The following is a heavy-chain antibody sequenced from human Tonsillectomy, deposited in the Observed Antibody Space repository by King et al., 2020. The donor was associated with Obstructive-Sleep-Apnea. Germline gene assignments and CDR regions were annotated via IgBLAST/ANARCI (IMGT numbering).Heavy chain of an antibody. CDR1: GFTFSSYV. CDR2: ISGSGGST. D-gene: IGHD2-2*01. Sequence: VQLVESGGGLVQPGGSLRLSCAASGFTFSSYVMSWVRQAPGKGLEWVPAISGSGGSTYYAYSVKGRVTISRDNSKNTLYLQMNRLRAEDTAVYYCAKSIPAAMIIYFQHWGQGTLVTVSS. V-gene: IGHV3-23*04. J-gene: IGHJ1*01. CDR3: AKSIPAAMIIYFQH.